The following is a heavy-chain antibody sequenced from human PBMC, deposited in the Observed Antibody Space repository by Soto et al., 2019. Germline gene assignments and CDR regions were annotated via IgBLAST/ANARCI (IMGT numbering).Heavy chain of an antibody. CDR2: MCSDGVT. CDR3: VRDSGAVAGKVDFFQH. J-gene: IGHJ1*01. V-gene: IGHV4-39*02. D-gene: IGHD6-19*01. CDR1: GGSIRRSGHY. Sequence: QLQLQESGPGLVKPSETLSLTCAVSGGSIRRSGHYWGWIRQSPGKGLEWFASMCSDGVTYYNPSLQIRGPFSVDLAANQVSLRLNSVTAADAAISYCVRDSGAVAGKVDFFQHWGPGTQVTVSS.